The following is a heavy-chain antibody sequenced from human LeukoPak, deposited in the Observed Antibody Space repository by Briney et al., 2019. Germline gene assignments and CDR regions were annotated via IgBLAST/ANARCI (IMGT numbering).Heavy chain of an antibody. V-gene: IGHV4-30-4*08. D-gene: IGHD2-8*02. CDR2: IYYSGST. CDR1: GGSISSGDYY. CDR3: ARVVVDGEAFDI. Sequence: PSQTLSLTCTVSGGSISSGDYYWSWIRQPPGKGLERIGYIYYSGSTYYNPSLKSRVTISVDTSKNQFSLKLSSVTAADTAVYYCARVVVDGEAFDIWGQGTMVTVSS. J-gene: IGHJ3*02.